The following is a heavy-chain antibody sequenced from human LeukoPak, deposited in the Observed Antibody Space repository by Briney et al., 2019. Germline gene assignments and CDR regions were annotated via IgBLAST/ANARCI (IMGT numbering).Heavy chain of an antibody. J-gene: IGHJ4*02. CDR2: IYHRGST. V-gene: IGHV4-4*02. D-gene: IGHD3-10*01. CDR3: ARTTFYYGSGSYYYFDY. Sequence: SGTLSLTCAVSGGSISSNHWWSWVRQPPGKGLEWIGEIYHRGSTNYNPSLKSRVTISVDTSKNQFSLQLSSVTAADTAVYYCARTTFYYGSGSYYYFDYWGQGTLVTVSS. CDR1: GGSISSNHW.